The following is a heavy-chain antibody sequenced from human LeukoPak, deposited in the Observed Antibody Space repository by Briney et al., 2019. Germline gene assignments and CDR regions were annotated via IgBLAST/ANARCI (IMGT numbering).Heavy chain of an antibody. D-gene: IGHD6-19*01. CDR1: GRSISSSSYY. J-gene: IGHJ3*02. CDR3: ARQALQWMADPFDI. Sequence: SETLSLTCTVSGRSISSSSYYWGWIRQPPGKGLEWIGSISYSGSTFYNPSLKSRASTSVDTSKNQFSLELSSVTAADTAVYYCARQALQWMADPFDIWGQGTMVTVSS. V-gene: IGHV4-39*01. CDR2: ISYSGST.